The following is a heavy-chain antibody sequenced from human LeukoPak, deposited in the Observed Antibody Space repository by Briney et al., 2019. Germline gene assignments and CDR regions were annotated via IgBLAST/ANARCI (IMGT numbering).Heavy chain of an antibody. V-gene: IGHV3-30*18. CDR1: GFTFSTYG. D-gene: IGHD3-9*01. CDR3: AKDSLAGYLRGYFND. J-gene: IGHJ4*02. CDR2: ISYDGTNK. Sequence: GGSLRLSCPASGFTFSTYGMHWVRQAPGKGLEWVAVISYDGTNKYYTDSVKGRFTISRDNSKNTLYLQMNSLRPEDTAVYYCAKDSLAGYLRGYFNDWGQGTQVTVST.